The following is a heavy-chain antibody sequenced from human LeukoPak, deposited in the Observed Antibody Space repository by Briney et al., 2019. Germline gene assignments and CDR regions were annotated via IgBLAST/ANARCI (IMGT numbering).Heavy chain of an antibody. D-gene: IGHD5-12*01. CDR3: ARFVYSGLDWQSGFDS. Sequence: GGSLRLSCAASAITFSSQYMSWVRQAPGKGLEWVANIKQDGSEQYYLDSVKGRFTISRDVSANALSLQMNSLRVDDTAIYYCARFVYSGLDWQSGFDSWGQGTLVSVSS. CDR1: AITFSSQY. J-gene: IGHJ4*02. V-gene: IGHV3-7*05. CDR2: IKQDGSEQ.